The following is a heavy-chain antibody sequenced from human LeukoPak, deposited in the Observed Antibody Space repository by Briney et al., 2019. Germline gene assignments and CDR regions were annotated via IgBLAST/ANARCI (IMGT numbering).Heavy chain of an antibody. CDR3: ARLSEHGTFDI. J-gene: IGHJ3*02. CDR2: INPSGGST. V-gene: IGHV1-46*01. D-gene: IGHD1/OR15-1a*01. Sequence: ASVKVSCKASGYTFTGYYMHWVRQAPGQGLEWMGIINPSGGSTSYAQKFQGRVTMTRDTSTSTVYMELSSLRSEDTAVYYCARLSEHGTFDIWGQGTMVTVSS. CDR1: GYTFTGYY.